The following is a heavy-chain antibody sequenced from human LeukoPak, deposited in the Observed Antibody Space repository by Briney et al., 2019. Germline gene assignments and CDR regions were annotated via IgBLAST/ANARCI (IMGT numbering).Heavy chain of an antibody. V-gene: IGHV3-23*01. J-gene: IGHJ4*02. Sequence: GGSLRLSCAASRFTFNSYAMSWVRQAPGKGLEWVSVIGGSNGITFYVGSVKGRFTISGDNSKDTLYLQMNSLRAEDTAVYYCARNENSGWGYFDYWGQGTLVTVSS. CDR3: ARNENSGWGYFDY. CDR1: RFTFNSYA. CDR2: IGGSNGIT. D-gene: IGHD5-12*01.